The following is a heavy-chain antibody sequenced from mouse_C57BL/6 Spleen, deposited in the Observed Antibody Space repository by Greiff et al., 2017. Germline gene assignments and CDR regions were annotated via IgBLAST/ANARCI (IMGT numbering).Heavy chain of an antibody. CDR3: TRGGESTLYRYYFDY. CDR2: IDPETGGT. V-gene: IGHV1-15*01. CDR1: GYTFTDYE. J-gene: IGHJ2*01. Sequence: VQLVESGAELVRPGASVTLSCKASGYTFTDYEMHWVKQTPVHGLEWIGAIDPETGGTAYNQKFKGKAILTADKSSSTAYMELRSLTSEDSAVYYCTRGGESTLYRYYFDYWGQGTTLTVSS. D-gene: IGHD6-2*01.